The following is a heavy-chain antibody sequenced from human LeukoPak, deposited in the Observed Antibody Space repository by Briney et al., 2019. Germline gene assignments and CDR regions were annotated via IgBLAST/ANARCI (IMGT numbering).Heavy chain of an antibody. Sequence: GASVKVSCKASGYTFISYYIHWVRQAPGQGLEWTGIINPSGGSTSYAQKFQGRVTMTRDTSTSTVYMELSSLRSEDTAVYYCARGPTGSGYDHQPLITAFDIWGQGTMVTVSS. CDR3: ARGPTGSGYDHQPLITAFDI. D-gene: IGHD5-12*01. CDR1: GYTFISYY. CDR2: INPSGGST. J-gene: IGHJ3*02. V-gene: IGHV1-46*01.